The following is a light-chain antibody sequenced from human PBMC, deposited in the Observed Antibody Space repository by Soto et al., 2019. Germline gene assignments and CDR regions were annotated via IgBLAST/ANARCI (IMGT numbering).Light chain of an antibody. CDR2: WAS. CDR3: QQYYSTPTWT. V-gene: IGKV4-1*01. CDR1: QSVLYSSNNKNY. J-gene: IGKJ1*01. Sequence: DIVMTQSPDSLAVSLGERATINCKSSQSVLYSSNNKNYLAWYQQKPGQPPKLLIYWASTRESGVPDRFSGSGSVTDFTLTISSLQAEDVAVYYCQQYYSTPTWTFGQGTKVEI.